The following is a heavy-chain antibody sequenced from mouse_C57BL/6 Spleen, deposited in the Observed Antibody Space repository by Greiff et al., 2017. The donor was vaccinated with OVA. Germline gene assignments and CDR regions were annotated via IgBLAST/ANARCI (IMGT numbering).Heavy chain of an antibody. D-gene: IGHD3-1*01. CDR3: ARERGTSYSFDN. CDR2: INPSTGGT. CDR1: GYSFTGYY. Sequence: VQLQQSGPELVKPGASVKISCKASGYSFTGYYMNWVKQSPEKSLEWIGEINPSTGGTTYNQKFKAKATLTVDKSSSTAYMQLKSLTSEDSAVYYCARERGTSYSFDNRGQGTTLTVSS. J-gene: IGHJ2*01. V-gene: IGHV1-42*01.